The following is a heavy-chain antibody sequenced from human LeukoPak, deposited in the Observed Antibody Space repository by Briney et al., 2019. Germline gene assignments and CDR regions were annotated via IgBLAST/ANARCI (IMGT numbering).Heavy chain of an antibody. CDR3: ARGRIQYSSSWTYYYYYYRDV. D-gene: IGHD6-13*01. J-gene: IGHJ6*03. CDR1: GGSISSSSYY. V-gene: IGHV4-39*07. Sequence: SETLSLTCTVSGGSISSSSYYWGWIRQPPGKGLEGIGSIYYSGSTYYYPSLKSRVTISVDTSKNQFSLKLSSVTAADTAVYYCARGRIQYSSSWTYYYYYYRDVWGKGTTVTVSS. CDR2: IYYSGST.